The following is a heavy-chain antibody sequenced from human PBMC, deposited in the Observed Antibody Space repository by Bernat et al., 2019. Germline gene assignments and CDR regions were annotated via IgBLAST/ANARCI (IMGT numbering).Heavy chain of an antibody. CDR3: ARALMSYYDRYDY. D-gene: IGHD3-16*01. V-gene: IGHV3-11*05. CDR1: GFTFYRAW. J-gene: IGHJ4*02. Sequence: VHVVESGGDLVKPGESLRLSCAASGFTFYRAWMSWVRQAPGKGLEWVSYISGGSTYTSYADSVNGRFTMSRDNAKKSLFLQMNSLRAEDTAVYYCARALMSYYDRYDYWGQGTLVTVSS. CDR2: ISGGSTYT.